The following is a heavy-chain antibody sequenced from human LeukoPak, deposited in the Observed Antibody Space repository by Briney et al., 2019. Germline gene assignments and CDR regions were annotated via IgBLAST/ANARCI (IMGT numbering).Heavy chain of an antibody. Sequence: PGGSLRLSCAASGFTFSDYYMSWIRQAPGQGLEWVSYISSSGSTIYYADSVKGRFTISRDNAKNSLYLQMNSLRAEDTAVYYCAREFSYYDFWSGYRPNWFDPWGQGTLVTVSS. CDR2: ISSSGSTI. J-gene: IGHJ5*02. V-gene: IGHV3-11*01. CDR3: AREFSYYDFWSGYRPNWFDP. D-gene: IGHD3-3*01. CDR1: GFTFSDYY.